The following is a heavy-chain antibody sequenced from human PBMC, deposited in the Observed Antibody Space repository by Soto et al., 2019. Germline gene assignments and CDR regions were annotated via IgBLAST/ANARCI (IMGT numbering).Heavy chain of an antibody. CDR3: ARDRLRCREGDCGGGY. V-gene: IGHV1-69*01. Sequence: QVQLVQSGAEVKKPGSSVKVSCKASGGTFSSYAISWVRQAPGQGLEWMGGLIPSFGTANYAQKFQGRVKITADESTSTPYMELSSLRSEDTAVYYCARDRLRCREGDCGGGYWGQGTLVTVSS. CDR2: LIPSFGTA. CDR1: GGTFSSYA. D-gene: IGHD2-21*02. J-gene: IGHJ4*02.